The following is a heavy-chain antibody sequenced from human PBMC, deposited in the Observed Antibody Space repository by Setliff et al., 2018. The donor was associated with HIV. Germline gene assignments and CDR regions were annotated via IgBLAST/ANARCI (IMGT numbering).Heavy chain of an antibody. D-gene: IGHD3-22*01. V-gene: IGHV3-21*01. J-gene: IGHJ4*02. CDR1: GFIFSRYS. Sequence: GESLRLSCAASGFIFSRYSMTWVRQAPGKGLEWVSSISNSGSFIYYADSVKGRFTISRDNAKNSLSLQMSSLRAEDTAVYYCAIHFDTSGHYSPIDSWGQGTLVTVSS. CDR3: AIHFDTSGHYSPIDS. CDR2: ISNSGSFI.